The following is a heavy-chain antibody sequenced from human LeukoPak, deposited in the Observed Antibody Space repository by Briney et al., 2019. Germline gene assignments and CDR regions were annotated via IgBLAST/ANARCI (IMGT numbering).Heavy chain of an antibody. CDR1: GFTFSSYS. J-gene: IGHJ4*02. D-gene: IGHD2-2*01. CDR2: ISSSSSYI. CDR3: ARDPGIVVVPAAAHFDY. Sequence: GGSLRLSCAASGFTFSSYSMNWVRQAPGKGLKWVSSISSSSSYIYYADSVKGRFTISRDNAKNSLYLQMNSLRAEDTAVYYCARDPGIVVVPAAAHFDYWGQGTLVTVSS. V-gene: IGHV3-21*01.